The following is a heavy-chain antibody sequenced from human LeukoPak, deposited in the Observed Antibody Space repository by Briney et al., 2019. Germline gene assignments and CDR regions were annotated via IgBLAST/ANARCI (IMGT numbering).Heavy chain of an antibody. D-gene: IGHD1-26*01. V-gene: IGHV4-39*07. J-gene: IGHJ4*02. Sequence: PSETLSLTCTVSAGSISGSSYYWGWIRQPPGKGLEWIGSIYYSGSTYYNPSLKSRVTISVDTSKNQFSLKLSSVTAADTAVYYCARAIVGVSFDYWGQGTLVTVSS. CDR2: IYYSGST. CDR3: ARAIVGVSFDY. CDR1: AGSISGSSYY.